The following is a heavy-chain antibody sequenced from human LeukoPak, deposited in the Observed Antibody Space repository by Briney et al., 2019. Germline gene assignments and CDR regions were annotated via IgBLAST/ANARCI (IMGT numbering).Heavy chain of an antibody. CDR1: GGSFSGYY. V-gene: IGHV4-34*01. J-gene: IGHJ4*02. D-gene: IGHD5-12*01. CDR3: ARGGYSGYLTY. CDR2: INHSGST. Sequence: SETLSLTCAVYGGSFSGYYWSWFRQPPGKGLEWIGEINHSGSTNYNPSLKSRVTISVDTSKNQFSLKLSSVTAADTAVYYCARGGYSGYLTYWGQGTLVTVSS.